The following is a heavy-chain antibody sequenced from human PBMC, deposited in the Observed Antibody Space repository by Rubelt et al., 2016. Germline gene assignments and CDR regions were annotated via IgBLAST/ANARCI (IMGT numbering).Heavy chain of an antibody. CDR1: GGSFSGYY. V-gene: IGHV4-34*01. D-gene: IGHD5-18*01. J-gene: IGHJ4*02. CDR2: INHSGST. Sequence: QVQLQQWGAGLLKPSETLSLTCAVYGGSFSGYYWSWIRQPPGKGLEWIGEINHSGSTNYNPSLKCRVTISVDTSKNQFSLKLSSVTAADTAVYYCARGLRGYSYGYIIFDYWGQGTLVTVSS. CDR3: ARGLRGYSYGYIIFDY.